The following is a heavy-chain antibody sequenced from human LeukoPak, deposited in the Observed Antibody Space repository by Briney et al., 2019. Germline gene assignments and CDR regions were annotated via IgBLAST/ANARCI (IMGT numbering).Heavy chain of an antibody. CDR2: IGNDGIIK. D-gene: IGHD5-12*01. J-gene: IGHJ4*02. Sequence: GGSLRLSCAASGFTFKTYGMHWVRQAPGKGLEWAAVIGNDGIIKRYGDSVKGRFTISRDNSKNTLHLQMNSLRAADTALYYCVKDRGLSGYDGLEYWGQGAQVTVSS. CDR1: GFTFKTYG. V-gene: IGHV3-30*18. CDR3: VKDRGLSGYDGLEY.